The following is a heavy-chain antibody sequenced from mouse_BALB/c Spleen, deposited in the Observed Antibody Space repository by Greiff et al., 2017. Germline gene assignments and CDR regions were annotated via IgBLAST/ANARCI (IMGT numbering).Heavy chain of an antibody. Sequence: VKLVESGPGLVQPSQSLSITCTVSGFSLTSYGVHWVRQSPGKGLEWLGVIWSGGSTDYNAAFISRLSISKDNSKSQVFFKMNSLQADDTAIYYCARRLYYDYDVFAYWGQGTLVTVSA. CDR3: ARRLYYDYDVFAY. CDR1: GFSLTSYG. CDR2: IWSGGST. J-gene: IGHJ3*01. D-gene: IGHD2-4*01. V-gene: IGHV2-4-1*01.